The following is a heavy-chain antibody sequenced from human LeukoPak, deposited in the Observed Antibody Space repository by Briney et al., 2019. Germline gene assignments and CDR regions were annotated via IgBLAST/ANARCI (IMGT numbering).Heavy chain of an antibody. CDR1: GFTFSRYD. J-gene: IGHJ3*02. CDR3: ARTKPWPNNDVFDM. D-gene: IGHD6-19*01. CDR2: SGTVGDT. V-gene: IGHV3-13*01. Sequence: GGSLRLSCAASGFTFSRYDMHWVRQITGKGLEWLSNSGTVGDTYYPDSVKGRFTTSRENAKNSVYLQMDSLRVGDTAVYYCARTKPWPNNDVFDMRGQGTLVIVSS.